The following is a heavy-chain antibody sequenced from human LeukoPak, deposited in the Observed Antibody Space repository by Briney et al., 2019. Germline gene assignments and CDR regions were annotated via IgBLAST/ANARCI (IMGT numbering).Heavy chain of an antibody. D-gene: IGHD3-22*01. V-gene: IGHV4-59*01. CDR3: ARGQQDSISGFDY. J-gene: IGHJ4*02. CDR1: GGSISSYY. Sequence: PSETLSLTCTVSGGSISSYYWSWIRQPPGKGVDWIGYIYYSGSTNYNPSLKSRVTISVDTSKNQFSLKLSSVTAADTAVYYCARGQQDSISGFDYWGQGTLVTVSS. CDR2: IYYSGST.